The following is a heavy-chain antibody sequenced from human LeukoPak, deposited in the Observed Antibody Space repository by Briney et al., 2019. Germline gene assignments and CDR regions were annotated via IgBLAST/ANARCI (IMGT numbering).Heavy chain of an antibody. Sequence: PSETLSLTCTVSGGSISSYYWSWIRQPPGKGLEWIGYIYYSGSTNYNPSLKSRVTISVDTSKNQFSLKLSSVTAADTAVYYCARILWFGEFEAQNDASDIWGQGTMVTVSS. V-gene: IGHV4-59*08. CDR2: IYYSGST. CDR3: ARILWFGEFEAQNDASDI. CDR1: GGSISSYY. D-gene: IGHD3-10*01. J-gene: IGHJ3*02.